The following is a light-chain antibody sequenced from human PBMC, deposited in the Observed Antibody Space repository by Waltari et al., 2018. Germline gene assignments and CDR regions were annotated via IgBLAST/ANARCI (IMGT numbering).Light chain of an antibody. J-gene: IGLJ2*01. V-gene: IGLV1-44*01. CDR1: SSNIGRKS. CDR3: AAWDDSLTLVV. Sequence: QSVLTQPPSASGTPGQRVTISCSGTSSNIGRKSVTWYQQLPGMAPKLLIYSSSQRPSGVPDRFSASKSGTSATLAISGPQSEDEADYYCAAWDDSLTLVVFGGGTKLTVL. CDR2: SSS.